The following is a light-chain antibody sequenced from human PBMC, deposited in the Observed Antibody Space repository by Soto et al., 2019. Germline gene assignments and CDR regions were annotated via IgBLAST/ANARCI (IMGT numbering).Light chain of an antibody. CDR1: SSDVGKYNL. CDR2: EDG. CDR3: CSYAGSDIFVV. J-gene: IGLJ2*01. V-gene: IGLV2-23*02. Sequence: QSALTQPASVSGSPGQSITISCTGSSSDVGKYNLVSWYQWRPGKAPKLMIYEDGQRPSGVSNRFSGSKSGNTASLTISGLQAEDEADYYCCSYAGSDIFVVFGGGTKLTVL.